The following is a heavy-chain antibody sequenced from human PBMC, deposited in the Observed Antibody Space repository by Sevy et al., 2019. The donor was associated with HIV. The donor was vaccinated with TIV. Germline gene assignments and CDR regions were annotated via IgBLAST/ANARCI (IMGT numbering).Heavy chain of an antibody. D-gene: IGHD4-17*01. J-gene: IGHJ4*02. V-gene: IGHV5-51*01. CDR1: GYIFAHYW. CDR3: ATTLTTYPYFFQF. CDR2: VYPGDSDT. Sequence: GESLKISCTASGYIFAHYWIGWVRHMPGKGLELVGMVYPGDSDTRYSPSFEGHVAISADKSTNTAYLQTSVLKASDTAIYYCATTLTTYPYFFQFWGQGTPVTVSS.